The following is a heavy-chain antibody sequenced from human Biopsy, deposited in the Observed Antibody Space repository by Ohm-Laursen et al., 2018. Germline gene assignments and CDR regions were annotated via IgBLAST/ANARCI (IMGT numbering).Heavy chain of an antibody. CDR2: ISPYNDKT. D-gene: IGHD2/OR15-2a*01. CDR3: ARAFCTSTTCYGLLDN. J-gene: IGHJ4*02. CDR1: GYTFYSYG. Sequence: ASVKVSCKASGYTFYSYGITWVRQAPGQGLEWMGWISPYNDKTSYPPKLQDRVTMTADTSTNTAHMELRSLRSDDTAVYYCARAFCTSTTCYGLLDNWGQGTVVTVSS. V-gene: IGHV1-18*01.